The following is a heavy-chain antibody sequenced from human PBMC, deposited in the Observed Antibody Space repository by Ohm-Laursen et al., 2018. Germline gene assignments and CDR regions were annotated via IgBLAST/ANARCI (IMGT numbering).Heavy chain of an antibody. D-gene: IGHD3-22*01. Sequence: SDTLSLTCAVSGYSISSGYFWGWIRQPPGKGLEWIGTIYHSGSTYYNQSLKSRVTISVDTSKNQFSLKLSSVTAADTAVYYCARPLHYYDSSVYYYWGQGTLVTVSS. J-gene: IGHJ4*02. CDR2: IYHSGST. V-gene: IGHV4-38-2*01. CDR1: GYSISSGYF. CDR3: ARPLHYYDSSVYYY.